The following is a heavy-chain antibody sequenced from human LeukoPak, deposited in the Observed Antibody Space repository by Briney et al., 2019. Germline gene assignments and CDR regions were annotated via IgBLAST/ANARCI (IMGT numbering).Heavy chain of an antibody. V-gene: IGHV3-23*01. D-gene: IGHD3-3*01. J-gene: IGHJ4*02. CDR3: AKDRAPITVFGVAPTASFDY. CDR1: GFTFSDYY. Sequence: GGSLRLSCAASGFTFSDYYMSWIRQAPGKGLEWVSAISVGGDTYYADSVRGRFTISRDSSKSTLYLQMNSLRAEDTAIYYCAKDRAPITVFGVAPTASFDYWGQGTLVTVSS. CDR2: ISVGGDT.